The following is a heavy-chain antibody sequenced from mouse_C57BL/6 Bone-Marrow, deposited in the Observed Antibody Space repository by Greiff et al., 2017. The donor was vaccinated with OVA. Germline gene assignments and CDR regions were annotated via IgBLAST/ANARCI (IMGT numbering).Heavy chain of an antibody. CDR3: AKWNLGF. CDR2: INPSTGGT. CDR1: GYSFTGYY. J-gene: IGHJ2*01. V-gene: IGHV1-42*01. Sequence: EVQLQQSGPELVKPGASVKISCKASGYSFTGYYMNWVKQSPEESLEWIGDINPSTGGTTYNQKFKAKATLTVDKSSSTAYMQLKSLTSEDSAVYNGAKWNLGFWGQGTTLTVSS.